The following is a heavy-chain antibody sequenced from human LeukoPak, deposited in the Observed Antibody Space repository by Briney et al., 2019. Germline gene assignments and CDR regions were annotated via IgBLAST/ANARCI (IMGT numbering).Heavy chain of an antibody. V-gene: IGHV1-2*02. J-gene: IGHJ4*02. D-gene: IGHD2-15*01. CDR3: AREGVVARDFDY. CDR1: GYTFTGYY. CDR2: INPNSGGVT. Sequence: ASVKVSCKASGYTFTGYYMHWVRQAPGQGLEWMGWINPNSGGVTNYAQKFQGRVTMTRDTSISTAFMELRWLTSDDTALYYCAREGVVARDFDYWGQGTLVTVSS.